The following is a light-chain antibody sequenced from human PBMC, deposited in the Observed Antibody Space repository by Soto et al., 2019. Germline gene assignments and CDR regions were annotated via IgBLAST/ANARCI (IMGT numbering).Light chain of an antibody. Sequence: DIQMTQSPSSLSASLGDRVTITCRASQGISNYLAWYQQKPGKVPKLLIYAASTLQSGVPSRLSGSGSGTDFTFTISRLQPEDIATYYCQQYENLPTFGQGARLEIK. CDR3: QQYENLPT. V-gene: IGKV1-27*01. J-gene: IGKJ5*01. CDR1: QGISNY. CDR2: AAS.